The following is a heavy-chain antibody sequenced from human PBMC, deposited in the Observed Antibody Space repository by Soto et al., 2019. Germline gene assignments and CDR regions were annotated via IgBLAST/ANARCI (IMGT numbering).Heavy chain of an antibody. J-gene: IGHJ6*02. CDR3: ARVSGGSGSYYYYYGMDV. V-gene: IGHV6-1*01. CDR1: GDSVSSKRAA. D-gene: IGHD3-10*01. CDR2: TYYRSKWYN. Sequence: SQTLSLTCAISGDSVSSKRAAWNLVRQSPANGIEWLGRTYYRSKWYNDYAVSVKSRITINPDTSKNQFSLQLNSVTPEDTAVYYCARVSGGSGSYYYYYGMDVWGQGTTVTVSS.